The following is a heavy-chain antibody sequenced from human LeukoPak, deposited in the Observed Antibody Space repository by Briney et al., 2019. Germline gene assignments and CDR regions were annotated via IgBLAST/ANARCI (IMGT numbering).Heavy chain of an antibody. D-gene: IGHD3-22*01. Sequence: GASVTVSCKASGYTFTSYDINWVRQATGQGLEWMGWMNPNSGNTGYAQKFQGRVTMTRKTSIRTAYMKLSSLRSEDTAVYYCARVARYYDSSGHYWGQGTLVTVSS. CDR1: GYTFTSYD. J-gene: IGHJ4*02. CDR3: ARVARYYDSSGHY. V-gene: IGHV1-8*01. CDR2: MNPNSGNT.